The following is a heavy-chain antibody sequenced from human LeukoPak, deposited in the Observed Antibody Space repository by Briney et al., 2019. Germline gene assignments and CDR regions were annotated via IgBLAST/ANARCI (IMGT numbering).Heavy chain of an antibody. CDR2: IRYDGSNK. CDR3: AKVEGVSWDIVVVPAARDEYFQH. CDR1: GFTFSSYA. J-gene: IGHJ1*01. D-gene: IGHD2-2*01. V-gene: IGHV3-30*02. Sequence: GGSLRLSCAASGFTFSSYAMSWVRQAPGKGLEWVAFIRYDGSNKYYADSVKGRFTISRDNSKNTLYLQMNSLRAEDTAVYYCAKVEGVSWDIVVVPAARDEYFQHWGQGTLVTVSS.